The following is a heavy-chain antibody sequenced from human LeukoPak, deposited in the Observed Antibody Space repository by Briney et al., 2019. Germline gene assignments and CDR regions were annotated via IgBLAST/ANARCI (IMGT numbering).Heavy chain of an antibody. J-gene: IGHJ5*02. CDR1: GYSISSGYY. CDR2: FYDSGNT. Sequence: SETLSLTCTVSGYSISSGYYWGWIRQPPGKGLEWIGSFYDSGNTYYNPSLKSRVTISVDTSKNQFSLKLSSVTAADTAVYYCARAMSDYDTLTGYYSMAFDHWGQGTLVTVSS. V-gene: IGHV4-38-2*02. D-gene: IGHD3-9*01. CDR3: ARAMSDYDTLTGYYSMAFDH.